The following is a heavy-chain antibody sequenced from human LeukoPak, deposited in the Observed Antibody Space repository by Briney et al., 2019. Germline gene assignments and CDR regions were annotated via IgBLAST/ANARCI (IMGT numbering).Heavy chain of an antibody. CDR3: AREDQQLVQFFYYYYMDV. CDR1: GGSISRYY. J-gene: IGHJ6*03. V-gene: IGHV4-4*07. CDR2: IYTSGCT. D-gene: IGHD6-13*01. Sequence: SENLSLTCTVSGGSISRYYWSWIRQPAGKGLEWVGRIYTSGCTNYNPFLKSRVTMSVDTSKNEFSLKLSSVTAADTAVYYCAREDQQLVQFFYYYYMDVWGKGNTVTVSS.